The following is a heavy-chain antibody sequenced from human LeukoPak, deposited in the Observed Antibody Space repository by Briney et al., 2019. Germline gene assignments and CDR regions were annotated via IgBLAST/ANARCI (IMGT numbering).Heavy chain of an antibody. J-gene: IGHJ4*02. CDR2: IYTGDSDT. CDR3: ARPWRSGWFYGRIDY. CDR1: GYSFTSYC. Sequence: KPGESLKISCKGSGYSFTSYCIGWVRQMPGKGLEWMGIIYTGDSDTRYSPSFQGPVTISSDKSISTAYPQWSSLKASDTAMYYCARPWRSGWFYGRIDYWGQGTLVTVSS. D-gene: IGHD6-19*01. V-gene: IGHV5-51*03.